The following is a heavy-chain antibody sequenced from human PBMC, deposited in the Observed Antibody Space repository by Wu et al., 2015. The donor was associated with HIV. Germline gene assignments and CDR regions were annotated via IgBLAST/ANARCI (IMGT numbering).Heavy chain of an antibody. J-gene: IGHJ6*03. Sequence: QVQLAQSGAEVRTPGSSVKVSCKASGGSFSTFAISWVRQAPGQGLEWMGGIIPIFGTTSYAQKFQDRLIITADESTSTAYMELSSLTSEDTAVYYCARGGRPAARSYYYYYMDVWGKGTTVSVSS. CDR3: ARGGRPAARSYYYYYMDV. CDR2: IIPIFGTT. V-gene: IGHV1-69*12. CDR1: GGSFSTFA. D-gene: IGHD2-2*01.